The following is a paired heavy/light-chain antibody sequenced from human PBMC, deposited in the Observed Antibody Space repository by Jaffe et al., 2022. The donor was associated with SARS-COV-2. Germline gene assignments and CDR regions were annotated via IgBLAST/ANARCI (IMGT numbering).Light chain of an antibody. V-gene: IGKV3-11*01. J-gene: IGKJ4*01. CDR2: DAS. Sequence: EIVLTQSPATLSLSPGERATLSCRASQSVSTYLAWYQQKPGQAPRLLIYDASNRATGIPARFSGGGSGTDFTLTISSLEPEDFAVYYCQQRSNWPPELTFGGGTKVEIK. CDR1: QSVSTY. CDR3: QQRSNWPPELT.
Heavy chain of an antibody. J-gene: IGHJ4*02. CDR3: ARLGFYNSGSYGYFDY. CDR1: GGSISSSSYY. CDR2: IYYSGST. D-gene: IGHD3-10*01. Sequence: QLQLQESGPGLVKPSETLTLTCTVSGGSISSSSYYWGWIRQPPGKGLEWIGSIYYSGSTYYNPSLKSRVTISVDTSKSQFSLKLRSMTAADTAVYYCARLGFYNSGSYGYFDYWGQGTLVTVSS. V-gene: IGHV4-39*01.